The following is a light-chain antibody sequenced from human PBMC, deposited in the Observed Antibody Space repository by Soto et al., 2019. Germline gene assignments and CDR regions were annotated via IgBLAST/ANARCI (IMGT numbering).Light chain of an antibody. J-gene: IGKJ5*01. CDR2: AAS. CDR3: QQSNRYPIT. V-gene: IGKV1-9*01. Sequence: EIQLTQSPSFLSASVGDRVTITCRASQSISSYLNWYQQKPGKAPKLLIYAASTLQSGVPSRFSGSGSGTEFTLTINSLQPEDFATYYCQQSNRYPITFGQGTRLEIK. CDR1: QSISSY.